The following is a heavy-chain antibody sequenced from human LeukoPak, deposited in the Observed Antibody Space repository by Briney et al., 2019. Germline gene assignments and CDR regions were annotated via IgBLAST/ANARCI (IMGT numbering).Heavy chain of an antibody. Sequence: GESLKISGQGSGYSFTSYWIGWVRQMPGKGLERMGIICPGDSDTRYSPSFQGQVTISADKSISPAYLQWSSLKASDPAMHHCARHTENHVVVPAPYSFDYWGQGTLVTVSS. CDR3: ARHTENHVVVPAPYSFDY. CDR1: GYSFTSYW. CDR2: ICPGDSDT. J-gene: IGHJ4*02. D-gene: IGHD2-21*02. V-gene: IGHV5-51*01.